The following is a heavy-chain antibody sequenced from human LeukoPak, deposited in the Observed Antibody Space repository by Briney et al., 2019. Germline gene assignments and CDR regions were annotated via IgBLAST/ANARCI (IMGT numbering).Heavy chain of an antibody. CDR1: GGPDSSYY. D-gene: IGHD4-17*01. CDR2: IYYSRST. CDR3: ARGYGVSDY. V-gene: IGHV4-59*02. Sequence: SETLSLTCTVSGGPDSSYYWNWFPEPPGKRLEWIGYIYYSRSTNFNHSLESRVNISVDTSKNHFSLKLSSVTAADTSVYYCARGYGVSDYWGQGTLVSVPS. J-gene: IGHJ4*02.